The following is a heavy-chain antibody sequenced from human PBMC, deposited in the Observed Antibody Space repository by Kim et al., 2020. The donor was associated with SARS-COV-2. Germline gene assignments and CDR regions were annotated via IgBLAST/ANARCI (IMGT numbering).Heavy chain of an antibody. D-gene: IGHD3-10*01. V-gene: IGHV3-48*03. CDR1: GFTFSSYE. CDR3: ARMIYGSGSIFDY. CDR2: ISSSGSTI. J-gene: IGHJ4*02. Sequence: GGSLRLSCAASGFTFSSYEMNWVRQAPGKGLEWVSYISSSGSTIYYADSVKGRFTISRDNAKNSLYLQMNSLRAEDTAVYYCARMIYGSGSIFDYWGQGTLVTVSS.